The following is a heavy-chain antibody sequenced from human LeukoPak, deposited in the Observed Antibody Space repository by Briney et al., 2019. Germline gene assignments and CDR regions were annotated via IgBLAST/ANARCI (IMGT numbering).Heavy chain of an antibody. CDR1: GYTFASYG. CDR3: ARDTALTTIAGGSDY. D-gene: IGHD2-8*02. CDR2: ISAYNHDT. J-gene: IGHJ4*01. V-gene: IGHV1-18*01. Sequence: GASVKVSCKASGYTFASYGITWMRQAPGQGLEWIGWISAYNHDTHYAQNLQDRVTMTTDTSTSTAYMELRSLTSDDTALYYCARDTALTTIAGGSDYWGHGTLVTVSS.